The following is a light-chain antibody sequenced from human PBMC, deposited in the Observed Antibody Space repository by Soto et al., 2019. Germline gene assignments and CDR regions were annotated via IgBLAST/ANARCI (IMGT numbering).Light chain of an antibody. Sequence: DIQMTQSPSTLSASVGDRVTITCRASQSISSWLAWYQQKPGKAPKLLIYDASSLESGVPSRFSGSGSGTEFTLNISSLKPDDFATYYCQQYNSYSGTFGQGTKVEIK. V-gene: IGKV1-5*01. CDR3: QQYNSYSGT. CDR2: DAS. CDR1: QSISSW. J-gene: IGKJ1*01.